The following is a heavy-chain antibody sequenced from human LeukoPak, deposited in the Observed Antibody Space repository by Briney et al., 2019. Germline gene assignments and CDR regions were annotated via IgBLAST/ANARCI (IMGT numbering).Heavy chain of an antibody. D-gene: IGHD3-3*01. V-gene: IGHV1-2*02. CDR2: INPNSGGT. Sequence: ASVKVSCKASGYTFTGYYMHWVRQAPGQGLEWMGWINPNSGGTNYAQKFQGRVTMTRDTSISTAYMELGRLRSDDTAVYYCARGPLRFLEWSRYYFDYWGQGTLVTVSS. CDR3: ARGPLRFLEWSRYYFDY. CDR1: GYTFTGYY. J-gene: IGHJ4*02.